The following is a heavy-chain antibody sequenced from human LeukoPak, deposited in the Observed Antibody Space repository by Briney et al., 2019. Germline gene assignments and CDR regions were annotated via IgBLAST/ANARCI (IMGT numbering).Heavy chain of an antibody. J-gene: IGHJ3*02. CDR2: INHSGST. CDR1: GGSFSGYY. Sequence: SETLSLTCAVYGGSFSGYYWSWIRQPPGKGLEWIGEINHSGSTNYNPSLKSRVTMSVDTSKNQFSLKLSSVTAADTAVYYCARSTGRGFLFAFDIWGQGTMVTVSS. V-gene: IGHV4-34*01. CDR3: ARSTGRGFLFAFDI. D-gene: IGHD3-10*01.